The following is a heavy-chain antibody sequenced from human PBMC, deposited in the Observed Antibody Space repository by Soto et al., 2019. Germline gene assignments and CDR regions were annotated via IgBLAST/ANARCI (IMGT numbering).Heavy chain of an antibody. D-gene: IGHD1-26*01. V-gene: IGHV3-73*01. CDR2: IRSKANSYAT. J-gene: IGHJ4*02. Sequence: GGSLRLSCAASGFTFSGSAMHWVRQASGKGLEWVGRIRSKANSYATAYAASVKGRFTISRDDSRNTAYLQMNSLKTEDTAVYYCTSRHSGSQLYWGQGTLVTVSS. CDR1: GFTFSGSA. CDR3: TSRHSGSQLY.